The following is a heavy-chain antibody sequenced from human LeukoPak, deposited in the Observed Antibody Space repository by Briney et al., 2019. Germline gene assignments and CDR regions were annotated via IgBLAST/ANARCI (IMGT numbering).Heavy chain of an antibody. CDR3: ARRAFTGDSIDV. CDR1: GGSISSYY. CDR2: IYYSGST. J-gene: IGHJ6*02. D-gene: IGHD3-16*01. Sequence: SETLSLTCTVSGGSISSYYWSWIRQPPGKGLEWIGYIYYSGSTNYNPSLKSRVFISIDTSKNQFSLKLSSVTAADTAVYYCARRAFTGDSIDVWGQGTTVTVSS. V-gene: IGHV4-59*08.